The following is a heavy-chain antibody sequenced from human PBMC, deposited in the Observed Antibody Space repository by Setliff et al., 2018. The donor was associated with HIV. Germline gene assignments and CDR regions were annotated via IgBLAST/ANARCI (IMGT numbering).Heavy chain of an antibody. J-gene: IGHJ5*02. CDR1: GYTFTSYG. Sequence: ASVKVSCKASGYTFTSYGISWVRQAPGQGLEWMGYLNPKSGDTGSAQRFQDRLTITADTSVSTAYLELGSLRSDDTAVYYCARATGAADLWGQGTKVTVSS. CDR3: ARATGAADL. D-gene: IGHD6-13*01. V-gene: IGHV1-8*03. CDR2: LNPKSGDT.